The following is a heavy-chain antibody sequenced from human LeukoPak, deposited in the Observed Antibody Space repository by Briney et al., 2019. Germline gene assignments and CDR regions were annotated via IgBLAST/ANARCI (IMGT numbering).Heavy chain of an antibody. Sequence: PSETLSLTCAVYGGSFSGYYWSWIRQPPGKGLEWIGEINRSGSTNYNPSLKSRVTISVDTSKNQFSLKLSSVTAADTAVYYCARVRDYYGSGSGWFDPWGQGTLVTVSS. D-gene: IGHD3-10*01. J-gene: IGHJ5*02. V-gene: IGHV4-34*01. CDR1: GGSFSGYY. CDR2: INRSGST. CDR3: ARVRDYYGSGSGWFDP.